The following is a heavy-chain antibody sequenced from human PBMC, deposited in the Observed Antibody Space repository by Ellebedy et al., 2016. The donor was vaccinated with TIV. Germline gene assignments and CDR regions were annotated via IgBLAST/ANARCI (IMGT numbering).Heavy chain of an antibody. CDR1: GYTFTNYG. CDR3: ERGYDSSGYSSCFDY. Sequence: AASVQVSCKTSGYTFTNYGISWVRQAPGQGLEWMGWISAYNGNTNYAQKLQGRVTMTTDTSTSTAYMELTSLRSDDTAVYYCERGYDSSGYSSCFDYWGQGTLVTVSS. D-gene: IGHD3-22*01. J-gene: IGHJ4*02. V-gene: IGHV1-18*04. CDR2: ISAYNGNT.